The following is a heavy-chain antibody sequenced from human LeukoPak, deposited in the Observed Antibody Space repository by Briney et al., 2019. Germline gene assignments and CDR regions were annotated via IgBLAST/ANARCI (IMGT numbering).Heavy chain of an antibody. J-gene: IGHJ6*03. CDR3: ARGWTIAARPNYYYMDV. CDR2: LYYTGST. V-gene: IGHV4-59*11. D-gene: IGHD6-6*01. Sequence: SETLSLTCTVSGGSISSHYWTWIRQPPGKGLEWIGFLYYTGSTNYNPSLKSRVTMSVETSKNQFSLNLTSVTAADTAVYYCARGWTIAARPNYYYMDVWGKGTTVTVSS. CDR1: GGSISSHY.